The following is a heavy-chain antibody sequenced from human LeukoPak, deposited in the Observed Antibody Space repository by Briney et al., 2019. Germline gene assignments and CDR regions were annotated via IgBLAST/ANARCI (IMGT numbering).Heavy chain of an antibody. D-gene: IGHD7-27*01. Sequence: GESLKISFKGSGSRFSNYWIGWVRQMPGKGLEWMGIINPGDSDTRYSPSFQGQVTISADKSINTAYLQWSRLRASDTAIYYCARQTGDKGIDYWGQGTLVTVSS. V-gene: IGHV5-51*01. CDR1: GSRFSNYW. CDR3: ARQTGDKGIDY. CDR2: INPGDSDT. J-gene: IGHJ4*02.